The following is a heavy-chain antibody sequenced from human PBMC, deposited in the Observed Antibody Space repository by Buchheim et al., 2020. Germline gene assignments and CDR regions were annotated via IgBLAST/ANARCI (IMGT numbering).Heavy chain of an antibody. Sequence: EVQLVESGGGLVQPGGSLRLSCAASGFTFSDHYMDWVRQAPGKGLEWVGRTRNKANSYTTEYAASVKGRFTNSRDDSKNSLYLQMNSLKTEDTAVYYCARSGYSYGDYWGQGTL. CDR2: TRNKANSYTT. D-gene: IGHD5-18*01. J-gene: IGHJ4*02. V-gene: IGHV3-72*01. CDR1: GFTFSDHY. CDR3: ARSGYSYGDY.